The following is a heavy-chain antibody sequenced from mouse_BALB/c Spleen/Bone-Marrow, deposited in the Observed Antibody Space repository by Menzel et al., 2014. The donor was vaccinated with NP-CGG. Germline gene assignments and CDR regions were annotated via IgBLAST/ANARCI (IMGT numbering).Heavy chain of an antibody. J-gene: IGHJ4*01. V-gene: IGHV1S81*02. CDR1: GYTFTSYW. CDR2: INPSNGRT. Sequence: QVQLQQSGAELVKPGASVKLSCKASGYTFTSYWMHWVKQRPGQGLEWIGEINPSNGRTNYNEKFKSKATLTVDKSSSTAYMQLSSLTSEDSAVYYCARRGAGYYAMDYWGQGTSVTASS. CDR3: ARRGAGYYAMDY.